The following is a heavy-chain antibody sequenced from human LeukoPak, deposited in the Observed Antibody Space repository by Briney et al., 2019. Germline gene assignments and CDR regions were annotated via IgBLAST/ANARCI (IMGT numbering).Heavy chain of an antibody. J-gene: IGHJ4*02. V-gene: IGHV3-23*01. CDR2: ISGSGGST. D-gene: IGHD4-17*01. CDR3: AKALYGDYLYDL. Sequence: PGGSLSLSCAASGFTFSSYAMSWVRQAPGKGLEWVSAISGSGGSTYYADSVKGRFTISRDNSKNTLYLQMNSLRAEDTAVYYCAKALYGDYLYDLWGQGTLVTVSS. CDR1: GFTFSSYA.